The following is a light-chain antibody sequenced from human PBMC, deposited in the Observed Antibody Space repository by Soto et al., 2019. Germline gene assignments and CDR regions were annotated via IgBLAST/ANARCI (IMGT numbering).Light chain of an antibody. CDR3: SSCSSSSTCF. V-gene: IGLV2-14*01. J-gene: IGLJ1*01. CDR2: EVS. Sequence: QSVLTQPGSVSGSPGQSITISCTGTSSDVGGYNYVSWYQQYPGQAPKLIIYEVSIRPSGVSNRFSGSKSGNTASLTISGLQAEDETEYYCSSCSSSSTCFCGTGTKVTVL. CDR1: SSDVGGYNY.